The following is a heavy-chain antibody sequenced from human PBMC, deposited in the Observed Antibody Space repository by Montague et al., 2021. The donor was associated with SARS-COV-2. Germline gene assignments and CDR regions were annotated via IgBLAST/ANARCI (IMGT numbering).Heavy chain of an antibody. Sequence: SLRLSCAASGFTVSSNYMSWVRQAPGKGLEWVSVIYSGGSTYYAXSVXGRFTISRDNSKNTLYLQMNSLRAEDTAVYYCARDQRRYGSGSYYGPHYYYYGMDVWGQRTTVTVSS. CDR1: GFTVSSNY. J-gene: IGHJ6*02. CDR3: ARDQRRYGSGSYYGPHYYYYGMDV. D-gene: IGHD3-10*01. V-gene: IGHV3-66*02. CDR2: IYSGGST.